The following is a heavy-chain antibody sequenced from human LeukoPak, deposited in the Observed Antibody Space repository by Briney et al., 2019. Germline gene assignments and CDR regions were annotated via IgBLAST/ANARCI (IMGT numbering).Heavy chain of an antibody. J-gene: IGHJ4*02. CDR3: ARGLAAAAHDY. D-gene: IGHD6-13*01. CDR1: SGSISSGSYY. V-gene: IGHV4-61*02. Sequence: SQTLSLTCTVSSGSISSGSYYWSWIRPPAGKGLEWIGRIYTSGSTNDNPSLKSRVTISVDTSKNQFSLKLSSLTAADTAVYYCARGLAAAAHDYWGQGTLVTVSS. CDR2: IYTSGST.